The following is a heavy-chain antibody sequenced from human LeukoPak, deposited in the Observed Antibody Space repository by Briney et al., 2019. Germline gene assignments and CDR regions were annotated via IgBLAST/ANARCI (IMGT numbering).Heavy chain of an antibody. D-gene: IGHD3-10*01. CDR1: GFTFSSYA. V-gene: IGHV3-30-3*01. CDR3: ARDLRFREDF. CDR2: ISYDGSNK. J-gene: IGHJ4*02. Sequence: GGSLRLSCAASGFTFSSYAMHWVRQAPGKGLEWVAVISYDGSNKYYADSVKGRFTISRDNAKNSLYLQMNSLRAEDTAVYYCARDLRFREDFWGQGTLVAVSS.